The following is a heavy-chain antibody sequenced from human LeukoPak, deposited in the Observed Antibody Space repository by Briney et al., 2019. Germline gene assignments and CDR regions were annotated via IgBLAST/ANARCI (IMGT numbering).Heavy chain of an antibody. CDR3: AKGYDFWSGSYYYYYYYMDV. Sequence: AGGSLRLSCAASGFTFSSYAMSWVRQAPGKGLEWVSAISGSGGSTYYADSVKGRFTISRDNSKNTLYLQMNSLRAEDTAVYYCAKGYDFWSGSYYYYYYYMDVWGKGTTVTVSS. CDR1: GFTFSSYA. D-gene: IGHD3-3*01. J-gene: IGHJ6*03. CDR2: ISGSGGST. V-gene: IGHV3-23*01.